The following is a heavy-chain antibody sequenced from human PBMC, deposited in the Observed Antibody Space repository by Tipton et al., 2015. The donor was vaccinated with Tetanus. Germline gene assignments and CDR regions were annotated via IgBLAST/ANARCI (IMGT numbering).Heavy chain of an antibody. J-gene: IGHJ4*02. CDR2: IYYSGST. V-gene: IGHV4-31*03. Sequence: TLSLTCTVSGGSISSGGYYWSWIRQHPGKGLEWIGYIYYSGSTYYNPSLKSRVTISVDTSKNQFSLKLSSVTAADTAVYYCARAIVVVVAGMCCFDYWGQGTRVTVSS. D-gene: IGHD2-15*01. CDR3: ARAIVVVVAGMCCFDY. CDR1: GGSISSGGYY.